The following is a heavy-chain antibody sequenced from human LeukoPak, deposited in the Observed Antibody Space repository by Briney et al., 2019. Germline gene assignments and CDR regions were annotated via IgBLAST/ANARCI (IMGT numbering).Heavy chain of an antibody. CDR3: ASSLLRYFDWLLLP. D-gene: IGHD3-9*01. CDR1: GFTFSSYS. Sequence: GGSLRLSCAASGFTFSSYSMTWVRQAPGKGLEWVSSISSSSSYIYYADSVKGRFTISRDNAKNSLYLQMNSLRAEDTAVYYCASSLLRYFDWLLLPWGQGTLVTVSS. CDR2: ISSSSSYI. V-gene: IGHV3-21*01. J-gene: IGHJ5*02.